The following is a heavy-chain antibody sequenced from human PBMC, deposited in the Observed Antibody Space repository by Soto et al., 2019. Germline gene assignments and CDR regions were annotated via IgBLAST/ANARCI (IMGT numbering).Heavy chain of an antibody. Sequence: GGSLRLSCAASGFTFSDYYMTWIRQAPGRGLEWVSYISGSGTDKSYADSVKGRFTISKDNADNSLFLQMNNLRAEDTAVYYCAKLVTTAAAGTFDYWGQGTLVTVS. CDR3: AKLVTTAAAGTFDY. V-gene: IGHV3-11*01. J-gene: IGHJ4*02. D-gene: IGHD6-13*01. CDR1: GFTFSDYY. CDR2: ISGSGTDK.